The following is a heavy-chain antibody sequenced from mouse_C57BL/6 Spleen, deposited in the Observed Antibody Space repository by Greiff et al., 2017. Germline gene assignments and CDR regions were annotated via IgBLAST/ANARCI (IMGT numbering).Heavy chain of an antibody. J-gene: IGHJ4*01. CDR2: INPNNGGT. CDR3: ANLYAMDD. CDR1: GYTFTDYY. V-gene: IGHV1-26*01. Sequence: VQLQQSGPELVKPGASVKISCKASGYTFTDYYMNWVKQSHGKSLEWIGDINPNNGGTSYNQKFKGKATLTVDKSSSTAYMELRSLTSEDSAVYYCANLYAMDDWGQGTSVTVSS.